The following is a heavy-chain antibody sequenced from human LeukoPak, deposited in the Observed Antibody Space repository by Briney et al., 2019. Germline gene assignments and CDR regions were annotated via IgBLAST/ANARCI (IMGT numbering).Heavy chain of an antibody. CDR1: GGSFSGYY. CDR3: ARVRDHAFDI. Sequence: ASETLSLTCAVYGGSFSGYYWSWIRQIPAKGPEWIGEINHSGSTNYNPSLKSRVTISEDTSKNQFSLNLTSVTAADTAVYYCARVRDHAFDIWGQGTMVTVSS. J-gene: IGHJ3*02. V-gene: IGHV4-34*01. CDR2: INHSGST.